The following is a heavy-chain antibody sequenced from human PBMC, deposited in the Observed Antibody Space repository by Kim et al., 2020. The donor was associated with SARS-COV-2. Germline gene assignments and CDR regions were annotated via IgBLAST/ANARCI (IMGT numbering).Heavy chain of an antibody. V-gene: IGHV3-30*02. CDR3: AKEPSIFGVVLTFDY. D-gene: IGHD3-3*01. J-gene: IGHJ4*02. Sequence: DSVKGRFTISRDNSKNTLYLQMNSLRAEDTAVYYCAKEPSIFGVVLTFDYWGQGTLVTVSS.